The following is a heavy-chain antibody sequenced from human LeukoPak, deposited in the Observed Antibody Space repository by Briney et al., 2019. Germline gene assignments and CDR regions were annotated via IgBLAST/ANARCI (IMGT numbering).Heavy chain of an antibody. CDR1: GFTFSSYS. D-gene: IGHD3-22*01. V-gene: IGHV3-48*04. Sequence: GGSLRLSCAASGFTFSSYSMNWVRQAPGKGLEWVSYISSSSSTIYYADSVKGRFTISRDNAKNSLYLQMNSLRAEDTAVYYCARDTGHYDSSGYYSPRGYWGQGTLVTVSS. J-gene: IGHJ4*02. CDR2: ISSSSSTI. CDR3: ARDTGHYDSSGYYSPRGY.